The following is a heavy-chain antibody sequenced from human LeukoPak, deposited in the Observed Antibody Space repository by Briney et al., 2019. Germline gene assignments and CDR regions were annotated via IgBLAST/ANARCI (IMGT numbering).Heavy chain of an antibody. D-gene: IGHD3-22*01. V-gene: IGHV1-18*01. CDR2: ISAYNGNT. CDR3: ATVSLKLSYDSSGYLSDY. CDR1: GYTFTSYG. Sequence: ASVKVSCKASGYTFTSYGISWVRQAPGQGLEWMGWISAYNGNTNYAQKLQGRVTMTEDTSTDTAYMELSSLRSEDTAVYYCATVSLKLSYDSSGYLSDYWGQGTLVTVSS. J-gene: IGHJ4*02.